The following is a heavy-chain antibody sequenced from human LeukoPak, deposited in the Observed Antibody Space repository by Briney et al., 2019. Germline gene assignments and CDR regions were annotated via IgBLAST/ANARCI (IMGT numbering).Heavy chain of an antibody. Sequence: SETLSLTCTVSGGSISSYYWSWFRQPAGKGLEWIGRIYTSGSTNYNPSLKSRVTMSVDTSKNQFSLKLSSVTAADAAVYYCARDFSSWYSVNYYYYGMDVWGQGTTVTVSS. CDR1: GGSISSYY. CDR2: IYTSGST. D-gene: IGHD6-13*01. J-gene: IGHJ6*02. V-gene: IGHV4-4*07. CDR3: ARDFSSWYSVNYYYYGMDV.